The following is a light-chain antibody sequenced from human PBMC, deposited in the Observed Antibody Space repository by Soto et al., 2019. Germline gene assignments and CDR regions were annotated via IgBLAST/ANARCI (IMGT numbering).Light chain of an antibody. CDR1: RSNIGSNT. V-gene: IGLV1-44*01. J-gene: IGLJ7*01. Sequence: QSVLTQPPSAAGTPGQRVTISCSGSRSNIGSNTVNWYQQVPGTAPKLLIYSNNERPSGVPDRFSGSKSGTSASLAISGLQSEEEDAYYCAAWDDSLNGPLFGGGTQLTVL. CDR2: SNN. CDR3: AAWDDSLNGPL.